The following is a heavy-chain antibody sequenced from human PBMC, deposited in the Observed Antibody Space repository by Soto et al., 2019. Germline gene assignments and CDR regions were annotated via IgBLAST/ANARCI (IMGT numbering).Heavy chain of an antibody. CDR1: GGTFSSYT. CDR3: ARAYPDYGDYVGLVSWTEFDP. J-gene: IGHJ5*02. D-gene: IGHD4-17*01. CDR2: IIPILGIA. Sequence: QVQLVQSGAEVKKPGSSVKVSCKASGGTFSSYTISWVRQAPGQGLEWMGRIIPILGIANYAQKFQGRVTITADKSASTAYMELSSLRSEDSAVYYCARAYPDYGDYVGLVSWTEFDPWGQGTLVTFSS. V-gene: IGHV1-69*02.